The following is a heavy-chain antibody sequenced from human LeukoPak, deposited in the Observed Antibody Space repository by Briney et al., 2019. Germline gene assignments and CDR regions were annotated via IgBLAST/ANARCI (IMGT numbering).Heavy chain of an antibody. Sequence: ASVKVSCKASGYTFTSYGISWVRQAPGQGLEWMGWISAYNGNTNYAQKLQGRVTMTTDTSTSTAYMELRSLRSDDTAVYYCARVPTYPTYLLDSSGYYSPWYFDYWGQGTLVTVSS. CDR2: ISAYNGNT. CDR3: ARVPTYPTYLLDSSGYYSPWYFDY. D-gene: IGHD3-22*01. V-gene: IGHV1-18*01. CDR1: GYTFTSYG. J-gene: IGHJ4*02.